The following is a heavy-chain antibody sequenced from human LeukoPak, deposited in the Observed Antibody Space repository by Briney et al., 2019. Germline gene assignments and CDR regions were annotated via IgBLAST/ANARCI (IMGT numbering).Heavy chain of an antibody. V-gene: IGHV3-23*01. J-gene: IGHJ6*02. CDR1: GFTFSSYA. D-gene: IGHD3-10*01. Sequence: GGSLRLSCAASGFTFSSYAMSWVRQAPGKGLEWVSAISGSGGSTYYADSVKGRFTISRDNSKNTLYLQMNSLRAEDTAVYYCARDRDGSGRVGCMDVWGQGTTVTVSS. CDR3: ARDRDGSGRVGCMDV. CDR2: ISGSGGST.